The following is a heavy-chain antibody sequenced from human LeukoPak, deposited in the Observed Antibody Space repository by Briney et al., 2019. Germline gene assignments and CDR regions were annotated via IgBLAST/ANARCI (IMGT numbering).Heavy chain of an antibody. CDR3: ARDGRDSSGWGRPNWYFDL. CDR2: IYSGGST. CDR1: GFTFSSYG. V-gene: IGHV3-66*01. J-gene: IGHJ2*01. Sequence: GGSLRLSCAASGFTFSSYGMHWVRQAPGKGLEWVSVIYSGGSTYYADSVKGRFTISRDNSKNTLYLQMNSLRAEDTAVYYCARDGRDSSGWGRPNWYFDLWGRGTLVTVSS. D-gene: IGHD6-19*01.